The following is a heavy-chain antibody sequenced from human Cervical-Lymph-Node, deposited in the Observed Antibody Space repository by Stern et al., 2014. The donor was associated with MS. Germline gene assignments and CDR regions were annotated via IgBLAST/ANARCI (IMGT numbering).Heavy chain of an antibody. CDR1: GYTFTSYD. Sequence: VQLVESGAEVKKPGASVKVSCKASGYTFTSYDINWVRQGTGQGLEWMGWMNPYSGNAVYAQKFQGRVTMTRDTSTSTAYLELTSLRSEDTAVFYCARGRELLSLDYWGQGTMGTVSS. CDR3: ARGRELLSLDY. V-gene: IGHV1-8*01. J-gene: IGHJ4*02. D-gene: IGHD1-26*01. CDR2: MNPYSGNA.